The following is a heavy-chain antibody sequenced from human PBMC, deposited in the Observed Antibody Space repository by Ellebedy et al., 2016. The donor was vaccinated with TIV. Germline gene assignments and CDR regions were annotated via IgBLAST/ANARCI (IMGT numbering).Heavy chain of an antibody. CDR1: GFTFGDYW. CDR3: ARDNAGVDY. D-gene: IGHD3-10*01. CDR2: IDSDGATT. J-gene: IGHJ4*02. Sequence: GGSLRLSXVASGFTFGDYWIHWVRQAPGKGLVWVSEIDSDGATTRYADSVKGRFTVSRDNAKNTLYLQMNSLRADDTAVYYCARDNAGVDYWGQGTLVTVSS. V-gene: IGHV3-74*01.